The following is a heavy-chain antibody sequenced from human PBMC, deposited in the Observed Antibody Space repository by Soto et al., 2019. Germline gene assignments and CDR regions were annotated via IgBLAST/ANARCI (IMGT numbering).Heavy chain of an antibody. Sequence: QVQLQESGPGLVKPSQTLSLTCTVSGGSISSGGYYWTWIRQHPGKGLEWIGYNYYSGITYYNPSLKSRVTISLDTPKTQSSLQLSSVTAADTAVYYCARGSSTAGLYYGMDVWGQGTTVTVSS. CDR3: ARGSSTAGLYYGMDV. CDR2: NYYSGIT. D-gene: IGHD6-6*01. CDR1: GGSISSGGYY. V-gene: IGHV4-31*03. J-gene: IGHJ6*02.